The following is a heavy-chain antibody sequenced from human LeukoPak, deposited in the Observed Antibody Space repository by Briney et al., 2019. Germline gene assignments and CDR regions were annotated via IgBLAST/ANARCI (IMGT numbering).Heavy chain of an antibody. Sequence: PGGSLRLSCAASGFTFSSYGMHWVRQAPGKGLEWVAVIWYDGSNKYYADSVKGRFTISRDNSKNTLYLQMNSLRAEDTAVYYCARDFWNYYDSSGIYNWFDPWGQGTLVTVSS. CDR2: IWYDGSNK. CDR1: GFTFSSYG. J-gene: IGHJ5*02. D-gene: IGHD3-22*01. V-gene: IGHV3-33*01. CDR3: ARDFWNYYDSSGIYNWFDP.